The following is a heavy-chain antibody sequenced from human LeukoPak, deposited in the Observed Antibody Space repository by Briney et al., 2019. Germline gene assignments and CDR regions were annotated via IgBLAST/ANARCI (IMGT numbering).Heavy chain of an antibody. Sequence: SETLSFTCTVSGGSIRSYYWSWIRLPPGKGLEWIGYIYYSGITKYNPSLKSRVTISVDTSRNQVSLKLNSVTAADTAVYYCARRQDYADYDLGAFDIWGQGTMVTVSS. J-gene: IGHJ3*02. CDR3: ARRQDYADYDLGAFDI. V-gene: IGHV4-59*01. CDR1: GGSIRSYY. D-gene: IGHD4-17*01. CDR2: IYYSGIT.